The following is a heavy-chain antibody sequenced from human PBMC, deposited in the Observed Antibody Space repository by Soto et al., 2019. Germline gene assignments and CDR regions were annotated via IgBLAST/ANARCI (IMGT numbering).Heavy chain of an antibody. D-gene: IGHD3-3*02. Sequence: QAQLVQSGAEMKKPGASVKVSCKATGYTFSAYTMNWVRQAPGQRLEWMVWINAGSGNTKYSQNFQGRVSITRDTSASTVYMELTGLTSEDTAVYYCARDTETLGPRANDALDIWGQGTMVTVSS. CDR3: ARDTETLGPRANDALDI. V-gene: IGHV1-3*01. J-gene: IGHJ3*02. CDR1: GYTFSAYT. CDR2: INAGSGNT.